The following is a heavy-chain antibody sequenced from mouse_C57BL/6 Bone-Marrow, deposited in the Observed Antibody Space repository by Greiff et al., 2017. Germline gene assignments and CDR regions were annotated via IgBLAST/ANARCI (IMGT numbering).Heavy chain of an antibody. CDR2: ISPRSGNT. CDR1: GYTFTSYG. Sequence: QVQLQQSGAELARPGASVKLSCKASGYTFTSYGISWVKQRTGQGLEWIGEISPRSGNTYYNEKFKGKATLTADKSSSTAYMELRSLTSEDSAVYFCARYGYYGYYAMDYWGQGTSVTVSS. J-gene: IGHJ4*01. CDR3: ARYGYYGYYAMDY. D-gene: IGHD2-3*01. V-gene: IGHV1-81*01.